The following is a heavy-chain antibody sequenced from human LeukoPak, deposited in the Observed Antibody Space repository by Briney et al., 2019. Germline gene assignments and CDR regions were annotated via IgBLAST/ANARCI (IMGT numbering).Heavy chain of an antibody. Sequence: SGTLSLTCSVSGDSITSTNWWSWVRQPPGKGLEWIGEIHHTRGTNYNPSLKSRVTMAMDKSKNQVSLKLSFVTAADTAVYYCARVISIGWRQNDYWGQGSLITVSP. J-gene: IGHJ4*02. CDR2: IHHTRGT. CDR1: GDSITSTNW. D-gene: IGHD6-19*01. CDR3: ARVISIGWRQNDY. V-gene: IGHV4-4*02.